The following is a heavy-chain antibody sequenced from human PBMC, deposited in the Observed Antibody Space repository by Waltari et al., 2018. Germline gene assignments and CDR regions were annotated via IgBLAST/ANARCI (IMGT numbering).Heavy chain of an antibody. D-gene: IGHD3-10*01. CDR3: ARGRRGLLWFGELYYYGMDV. V-gene: IGHV4-34*01. Sequence: QVQLQQWGAGLLKPSETLSLTCAVYGGSFSGYYWSWIRQPPGKGLEWIGEINHSGSTNYNPSLKSRVTISVDTSKNQFSLKLSSVTAADTAVYYCARGRRGLLWFGELYYYGMDVWGQGTTVTVSS. J-gene: IGHJ6*02. CDR2: INHSGST. CDR1: GGSFSGYY.